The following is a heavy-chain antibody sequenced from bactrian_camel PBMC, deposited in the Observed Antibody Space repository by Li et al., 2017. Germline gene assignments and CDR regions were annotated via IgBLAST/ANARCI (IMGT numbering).Heavy chain of an antibody. Sequence: HVQLVESGGGSVQAGESLRLSCAAYEYLFTSYCMGWFRQAPGKEREGVASIDSDNTTTYAESVNGRFTITHDNTKNTHSLEMSNLQPEDSAMYYCAADFGPNCGGVGLHLRTYDLNYHGQGTQVTVS. J-gene: IGHJ4*01. CDR2: IDSDNTT. V-gene: IGHV3S53*01. D-gene: IGHD2*01. CDR1: EYLFTSYC.